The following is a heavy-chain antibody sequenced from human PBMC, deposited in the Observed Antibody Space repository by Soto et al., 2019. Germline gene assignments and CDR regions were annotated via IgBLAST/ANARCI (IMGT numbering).Heavy chain of an antibody. D-gene: IGHD3-9*01. CDR2: IYTSGST. CDR3: AIDSSDYAILTRYSGWDYYYYGMDV. J-gene: IGHJ6*02. CDR1: GGSISSYY. Sequence: SETLSLTCSVSGGSISSYYWSWIRQPAGKGLEWIGRIYTSGSTNYNPSLKSRVTMSVDTYKNQFSLTLSSVTAADTAAYYCAIDSSDYAILTRYSGWDYYYYGMDVWCQGTTVTVSS. V-gene: IGHV4-4*07.